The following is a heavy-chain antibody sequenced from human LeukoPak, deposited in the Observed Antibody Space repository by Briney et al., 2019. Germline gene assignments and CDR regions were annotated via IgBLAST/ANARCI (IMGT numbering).Heavy chain of an antibody. CDR3: ARAPNYGDYGGQ. J-gene: IGHJ4*02. CDR1: GFTDSNNY. V-gene: IGHV3-53*01. CDR2: IYGGGTT. D-gene: IGHD4-17*01. Sequence: GGSLRLSCADSGFTDSNNYMSWVRQAPGKALEWVSLIYGGGTTYYADSVKGRFTISSDSSKNTLYLQMNSLRAEDTAVYYCARAPNYGDYGGQWGRGTLVTVSS.